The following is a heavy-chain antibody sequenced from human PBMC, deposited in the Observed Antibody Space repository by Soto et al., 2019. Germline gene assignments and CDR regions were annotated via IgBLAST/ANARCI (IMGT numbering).Heavy chain of an antibody. CDR3: ARVPNPFRLKIGYEDAFDF. CDR2: IYYSGST. V-gene: IGHV4-59*12. J-gene: IGHJ3*01. CDR1: GGSISSYY. D-gene: IGHD5-12*01. Sequence: SETLSLTCTVSGGSISSYYWSWIRQPPGKGLEWIGYIYYSGSTNYNPSLKSRVTISVDTSKNQFSLQLNSVTPEDTAVYYCARVPNPFRLKIGYEDAFDFWGHGTMVTVSS.